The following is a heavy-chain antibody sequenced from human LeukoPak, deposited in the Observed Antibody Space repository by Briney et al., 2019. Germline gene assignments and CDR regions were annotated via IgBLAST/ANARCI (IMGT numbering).Heavy chain of an antibody. V-gene: IGHV3-30*18. CDR1: GFTFSSYV. D-gene: IGHD1-26*01. CDR3: AKGGGGSYLRFDY. J-gene: IGHJ4*02. Sequence: GGSLRLSCAASGFTFSSYVMHWVRQAPVKGLEWVAVISYDGSNKYYADSVKGRFSISRDNSKNTLYLQMNSLRPEDTAVFYCAKGGGGSYLRFDYWGQGTLVTVSS. CDR2: ISYDGSNK.